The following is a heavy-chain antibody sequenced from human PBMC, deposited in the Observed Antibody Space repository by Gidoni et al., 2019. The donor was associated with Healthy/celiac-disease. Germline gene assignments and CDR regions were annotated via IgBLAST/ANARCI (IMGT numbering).Heavy chain of an antibody. CDR1: VFTFSDYY. Sequence: QVQLVASGGGLVKPGGSLRLPCPAAVFTFSDYYMSWIRQAPGKGLECVSYISDSGSTIYYADAVKGRFTISRDNAKNSLYLQMNSLRAEDTAVYYCARDYGSDYYGMDVWGQGTTVTVSS. CDR2: ISDSGSTI. J-gene: IGHJ6*02. V-gene: IGHV3-11*01. CDR3: ARDYGSDYYGMDV. D-gene: IGHD3-10*01.